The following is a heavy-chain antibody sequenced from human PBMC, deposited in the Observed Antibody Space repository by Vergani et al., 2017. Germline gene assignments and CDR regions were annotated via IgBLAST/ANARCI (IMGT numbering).Heavy chain of an antibody. Sequence: VQLQESGPGLVKPSQTLSLTCTVSGGSISSGSYYWSWIRQPAGKGLVWVSRINSDGSSTSYADSVKGRFTISRDNAKNTLYLQMNSLRAEDTAVYYCARGGHMTTVTTAGYWGQGTLVTVSS. D-gene: IGHD4-17*01. CDR2: INSDGSST. CDR1: GGSISSGSYY. V-gene: IGHV3-74*01. CDR3: ARGGHMTTVTTAGY. J-gene: IGHJ4*02.